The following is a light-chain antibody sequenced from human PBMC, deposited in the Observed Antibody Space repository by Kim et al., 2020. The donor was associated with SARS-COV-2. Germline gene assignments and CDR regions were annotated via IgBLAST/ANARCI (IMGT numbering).Light chain of an antibody. J-gene: IGLJ1*01. V-gene: IGLV3-21*04. CDR1: NIGSKT. CDR3: QVWDSSSEHYV. CDR2: YDT. Sequence: SYELTQPPSVSVAPGKTARITCGGNNIGSKTVHWYQQKPGQAPVLVIYYDTDRPSGIPERFSGSNSGNTATLTINTVEAGDEADYYCQVWDSSSEHYVFVTGTKVTVL.